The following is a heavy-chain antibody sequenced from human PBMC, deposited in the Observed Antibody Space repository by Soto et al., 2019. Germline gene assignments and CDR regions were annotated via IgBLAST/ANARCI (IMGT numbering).Heavy chain of an antibody. CDR1: GGSIRDYF. Sequence: PSETLSLTCTVSGGSIRDYFWTWIRQPPGKGLEWIGYIYYSGRTNYNPSLKSRVSISVDTSKNQFSRKLSSVTAADTAVYYCARQRSQDCSSTSCYTSARGAFYWGQGTLVTV. J-gene: IGHJ4*02. D-gene: IGHD2-2*01. V-gene: IGHV4-59*08. CDR3: ARQRSQDCSSTSCYTSARGAFY. CDR2: IYYSGRT.